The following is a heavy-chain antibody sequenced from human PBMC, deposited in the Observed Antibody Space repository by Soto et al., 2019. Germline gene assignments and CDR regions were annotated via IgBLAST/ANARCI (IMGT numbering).Heavy chain of an antibody. Sequence: LRLSCAASGFPLSFYSMNWVRQAPGKGLEWISYITSTSSAINYADSVRGRFTISRDNAMRSLFLHMNSLRDEDTAVYYCARDGKGAAYTHGPYYFDYWGQGALVTVSS. CDR3: ARDGKGAAYTHGPYYFDY. V-gene: IGHV3-48*02. D-gene: IGHD1-1*01. CDR2: ITSTSSAI. CDR1: GFPLSFYS. J-gene: IGHJ4*02.